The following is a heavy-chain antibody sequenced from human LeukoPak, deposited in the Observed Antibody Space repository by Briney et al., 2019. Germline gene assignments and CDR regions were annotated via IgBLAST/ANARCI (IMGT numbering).Heavy chain of an antibody. CDR3: ARNKQLGDFDY. D-gene: IGHD6-6*01. V-gene: IGHV1-8*01. J-gene: IGHJ4*02. CDR2: MNPNSGNT. CDR1: GYTFTSYD. Sequence: ASVKVSCKASGYTFTSYDINWVRQATGQGPEWMGWMNPNSGNTGYAQKLQGRVTMTRNTSISTAYMELSSLRSEDTAVYYCARNKQLGDFDYWGQGTLVTVSS.